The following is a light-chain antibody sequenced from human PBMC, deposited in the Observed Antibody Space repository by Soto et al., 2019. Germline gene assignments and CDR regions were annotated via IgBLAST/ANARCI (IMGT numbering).Light chain of an antibody. CDR3: QQRSNWPLIT. Sequence: EIVLTQSPGTLSLSPWERATLSCRASQSVRSSYLAWYQQKPGQAPRLLIYGASSRATGIPDRFSGSGSGTDFTLTISSLEPEDFAVFYCQQRSNWPLITFGQGTRLEI. CDR2: GAS. J-gene: IGKJ5*01. V-gene: IGKV3D-20*02. CDR1: QSVRSSY.